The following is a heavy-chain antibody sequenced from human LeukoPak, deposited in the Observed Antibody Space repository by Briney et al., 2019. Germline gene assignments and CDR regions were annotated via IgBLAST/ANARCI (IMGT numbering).Heavy chain of an antibody. Sequence: SETLSLTCTVSGGSINSYYWSWIRQPPGKGLEWIGYIYYSGSTNYNPSLKSRVTISVDTSKNQFSLKLSSVTAADTAVYYCARGTGDPWGQGTLVTVSS. V-gene: IGHV4-59*01. CDR3: ARGTGDP. J-gene: IGHJ5*02. CDR2: IYYSGST. D-gene: IGHD2-21*01. CDR1: GGSINSYY.